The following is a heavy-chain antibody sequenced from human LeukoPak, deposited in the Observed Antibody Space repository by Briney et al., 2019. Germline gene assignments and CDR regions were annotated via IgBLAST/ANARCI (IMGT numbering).Heavy chain of an antibody. V-gene: IGHV4-39*01. Sequence: SETLSLTCTVSGGSISSSSYYWGWIRQPPGKGLEWIGSIYYSGNTYYNPSLKSRVTISVDTSKNQFSLKLSSVTAADTAVYYCASRRDDSSGWFSIDYWGQGTLVTVSS. D-gene: IGHD6-19*01. CDR1: GGSISSSSYY. CDR3: ASRRDDSSGWFSIDY. CDR2: IYYSGNT. J-gene: IGHJ4*02.